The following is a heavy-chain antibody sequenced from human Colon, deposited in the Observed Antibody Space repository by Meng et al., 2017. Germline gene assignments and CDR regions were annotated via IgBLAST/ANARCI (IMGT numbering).Heavy chain of an antibody. J-gene: IGHJ4*02. V-gene: IGHV3-33*01. Sequence: VESGGGVVQPGRSLRLSCAASGFTFSSYGMHWVRQAPGKGLEWVAAITYDGRSTYYADSEKGRFTISRDNSKNTLYLQMNSLRAEDTAVYYCARGFIAATGLYFDYWGQGTLVTVSS. CDR2: ITYDGRST. D-gene: IGHD6-13*01. CDR3: ARGFIAATGLYFDY. CDR1: GFTFSSYG.